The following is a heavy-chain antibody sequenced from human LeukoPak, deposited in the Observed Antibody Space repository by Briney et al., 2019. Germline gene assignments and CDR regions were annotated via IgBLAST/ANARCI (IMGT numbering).Heavy chain of an antibody. Sequence: PGGSQRLSCAASGFTVSSNHMSWVRQAPGKGLEWVSVIYSGGTTYYADSVKGRFTISRDNSKNTLYLQMNSLRAEDTAVYYCARGNSYGLFDYWGQGTLVTVSS. CDR3: ARGNSYGLFDY. V-gene: IGHV3-66*01. D-gene: IGHD5-18*01. J-gene: IGHJ4*02. CDR1: GFTVSSNH. CDR2: IYSGGTT.